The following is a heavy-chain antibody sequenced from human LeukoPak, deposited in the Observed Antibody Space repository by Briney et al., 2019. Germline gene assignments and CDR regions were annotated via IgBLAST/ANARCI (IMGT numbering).Heavy chain of an antibody. D-gene: IGHD1-26*01. CDR2: TYYRSRWYN. V-gene: IGHV6-1*01. CDR3: AGGPGTLYS. J-gene: IGHJ4*02. Sequence: QTLSLTCAISGDSVSRNSAAWNWIRQSPSRGLEWLGRTYYRSRWYNEYAVSVKSRITINADTSKNQFSLQLQSVTPEDTAVYYCAGGPGTLYSWGQGALVTVSS. CDR1: GDSVSRNSAA.